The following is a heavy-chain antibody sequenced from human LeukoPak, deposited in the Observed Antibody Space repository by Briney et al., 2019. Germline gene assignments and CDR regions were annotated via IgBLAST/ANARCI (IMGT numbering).Heavy chain of an antibody. CDR2: ISSSGSAI. CDR1: GFTFNDYY. J-gene: IGHJ4*02. Sequence: GGSLRLSCAASGFTFNDYYMSWIRQAPGKGLECVSYISSSGSAIYYADSVKGRFTISRDNAKNSLFLQMNSLRAEDTAVYYCSRRGRDGSGYAHGYDYWGQGTLVTVSS. CDR3: SRRGRDGSGYAHGYDY. V-gene: IGHV3-11*01. D-gene: IGHD3-22*01.